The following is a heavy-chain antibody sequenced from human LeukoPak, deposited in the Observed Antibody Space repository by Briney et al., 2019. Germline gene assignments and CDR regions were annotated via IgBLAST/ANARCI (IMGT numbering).Heavy chain of an antibody. Sequence: PSETLSLTCAVYGGSFSGYYWSWIRQPPGKGLEWIGEINYSGSTNYNPSLKSRVTISVDTSKNQFSLKLSSVTAADTAVYYCARSPLDDILTGYYRLRRYYFDYWGQGTLVTVSP. D-gene: IGHD3-9*01. CDR3: ARSPLDDILTGYYRLRRYYFDY. CDR1: GGSFSGYY. CDR2: INYSGST. J-gene: IGHJ4*02. V-gene: IGHV4-34*01.